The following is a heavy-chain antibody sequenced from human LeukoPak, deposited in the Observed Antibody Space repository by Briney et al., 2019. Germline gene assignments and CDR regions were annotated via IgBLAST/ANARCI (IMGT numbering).Heavy chain of an antibody. Sequence: GGSLRLSCAASRFTLSNYWMSWVRQAPGKGLEWVANIKQDGSETYYVDSVKGRFTISRDNAKNSLSLQMNSLRAEDTAVYYCARQRGSGCLDYWGQGTLVSVSS. CDR3: ARQRGSGCLDY. V-gene: IGHV3-7*01. D-gene: IGHD6-19*01. CDR1: RFTLSNYW. J-gene: IGHJ4*02. CDR2: IKQDGSET.